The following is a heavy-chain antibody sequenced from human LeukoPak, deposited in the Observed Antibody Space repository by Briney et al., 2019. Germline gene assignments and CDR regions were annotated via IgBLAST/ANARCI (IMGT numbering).Heavy chain of an antibody. J-gene: IGHJ5*02. Sequence: ASVTVSCKASGGTFSSYAISWVRQAPGQGLEWMGGIIPIFGTANYAQKFQGRVTITADESTSTAYMELSSLRSEDTAVYYCARGRDSSGYYIAGFDPWGQGTLVTVSS. CDR3: ARGRDSSGYYIAGFDP. D-gene: IGHD3-22*01. V-gene: IGHV1-69*13. CDR2: IIPIFGTA. CDR1: GGTFSSYA.